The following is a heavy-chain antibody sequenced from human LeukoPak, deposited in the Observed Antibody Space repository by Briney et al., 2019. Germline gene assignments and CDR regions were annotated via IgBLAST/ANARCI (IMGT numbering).Heavy chain of an antibody. D-gene: IGHD3-9*01. CDR1: GGSISSGGYS. CDR3: ARVAYFDWLFPLDYYMDV. Sequence: RASETLSLTCAVSGGSISSGGYSWSWIRQPPGKGLEWIGYIYYSGSTYYNPSLKSRVTISVDTSKNQFSLKLSSVTAVDTAVYYCARVAYFDWLFPLDYYMDVWGKGTTVTVSS. V-gene: IGHV4-30-4*07. J-gene: IGHJ6*03. CDR2: IYYSGST.